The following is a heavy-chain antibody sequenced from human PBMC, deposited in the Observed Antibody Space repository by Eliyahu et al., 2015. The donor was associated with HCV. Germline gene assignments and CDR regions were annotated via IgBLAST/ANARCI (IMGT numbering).Heavy chain of an antibody. V-gene: IGHV3-48*01. CDR3: ARDGGASGIFDSSGYYADY. Sequence: EVHLVESGGRLVQPGGSLRLSCVASGFTFSRYSMNWVRQAPGKGLEWVAYISSSSNTIHYADSVKGRFTISRDNAKNSLYLQMNRLRAEETAVYYCARDGGASGIFDSSGYYADYWGQGTLVTVSS. J-gene: IGHJ4*02. CDR2: ISSSSNTI. CDR1: GFTFSRYS. D-gene: IGHD3-22*01.